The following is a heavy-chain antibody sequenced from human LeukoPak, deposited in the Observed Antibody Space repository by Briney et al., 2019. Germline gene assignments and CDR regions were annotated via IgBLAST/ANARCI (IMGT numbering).Heavy chain of an antibody. CDR3: ARDRCSNGIGCYYYYMDL. D-gene: IGHD2-8*01. J-gene: IGHJ6*03. CDR2: IQYDGSNK. V-gene: IGHV3-30*02. CDR1: AFIFSSYG. Sequence: GGSLRLSCAASAFIFSSYGMHWVRQAPGKGLEWVTYIQYDGSNKQYADSVKGRFSISRDSSKNVLYLQMNSLRAEDTAVYYCARDRCSNGIGCYYYYMDLWGKGTTVTISS.